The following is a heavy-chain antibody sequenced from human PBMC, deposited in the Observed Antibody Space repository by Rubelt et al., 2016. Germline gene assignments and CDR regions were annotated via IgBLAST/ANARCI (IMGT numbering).Heavy chain of an antibody. Sequence: QIHLVQSGGEVKKPGASVKVSCKASGYTFTTYSISWVRQAPGQALAWMGWISVTNGNTNYATKLQGRVTMTTGTSTSTAYMGWRSPKSDDTAVYYCAGEEPNYDFWSGLVYWGQGTLVTVSS. CDR2: ISVTNGNT. J-gene: IGHJ4*02. CDR3: AGEEPNYDFWSGLVY. V-gene: IGHV1-18*01. CDR1: GYTFTTYS. D-gene: IGHD3-3*01.